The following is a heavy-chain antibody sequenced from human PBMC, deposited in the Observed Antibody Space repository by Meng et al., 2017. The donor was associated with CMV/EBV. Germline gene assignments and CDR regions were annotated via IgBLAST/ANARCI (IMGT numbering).Heavy chain of an antibody. Sequence: QGQIQQGGAGLLKPSETLSLTCACYGGSFSGYYWSWIRQPPGKGLEWSGEINHSGSTNYNPSLKSRVTISVDTSKNQFSLKLSSVTAADTAVYYCARESMVRGEDWGQGTLVTVSS. CDR2: INHSGST. J-gene: IGHJ4*02. V-gene: IGHV4-34*01. CDR3: ARESMVRGED. D-gene: IGHD3-10*01. CDR1: GGSFSGYY.